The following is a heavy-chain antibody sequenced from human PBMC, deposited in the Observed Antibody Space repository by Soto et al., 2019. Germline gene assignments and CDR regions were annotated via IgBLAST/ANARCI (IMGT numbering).Heavy chain of an antibody. D-gene: IGHD6-13*01. CDR3: AKDKRGSSWNDAFDI. Sequence: GGSLRLSCAASGFTFSNYAMSWVRQAPGKGLEWVSATTGSGDNTYYADSVRGRFTISRDNSKNTLYLQMNSLRAGDTAVYYCAKDKRGSSWNDAFDIWGHGTMVTV. CDR2: TTGSGDNT. CDR1: GFTFSNYA. V-gene: IGHV3-23*01. J-gene: IGHJ3*02.